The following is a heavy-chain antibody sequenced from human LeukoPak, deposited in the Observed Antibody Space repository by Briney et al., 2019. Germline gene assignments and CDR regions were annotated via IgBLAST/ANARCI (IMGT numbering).Heavy chain of an antibody. CDR1: GGSISSYY. D-gene: IGHD5-24*01. J-gene: IGHJ6*02. CDR3: ARQAGYSGVMDV. Sequence: QTSETLSLTCTVSGGSISSYYWSWIRQPPGKGLEGIGYIYYSGSTNYNPSLKSRVTISVDTSKNQFSLKLSSVTAADTAVYYCARQAGYSGVMDVWGQGTTVTVSS. V-gene: IGHV4-59*08. CDR2: IYYSGST.